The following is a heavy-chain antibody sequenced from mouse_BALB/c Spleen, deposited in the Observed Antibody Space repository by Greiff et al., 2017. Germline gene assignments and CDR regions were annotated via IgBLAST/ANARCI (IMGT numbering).Heavy chain of an antibody. D-gene: IGHD1-1*01. CDR2: ISYDGSN. CDR3: ARADYYGSSPDY. J-gene: IGHJ2*01. Sequence: EVKVEESGPGLVKPSQSLSLTCSVTGYSITSGYYWNWIRQFPGNKLEWMGYISYDGSNNYNPSLKNRISITRDTSKNQFFLKLNSVTTEDTATYYCARADYYGSSPDYWGQGTTLTVSS. V-gene: IGHV3-6*02. CDR1: GYSITSGYY.